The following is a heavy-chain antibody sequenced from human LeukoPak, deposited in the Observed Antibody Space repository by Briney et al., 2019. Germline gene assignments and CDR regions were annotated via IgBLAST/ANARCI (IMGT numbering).Heavy chain of an antibody. CDR3: ARDRGSGWGAFDY. J-gene: IGHJ4*02. D-gene: IGHD6-19*01. V-gene: IGHV1-46*01. CDR1: GYAFTGYY. Sequence: GASVKVSCKASGYAFTGYYMHWVRQAPGQGLEWMGIIDPSGGSTSYAQKFQGRVTMTRDMSTSTVYMELSSLRSEDTAVYYCARDRGSGWGAFDYWGQGTLVTVSS. CDR2: IDPSGGST.